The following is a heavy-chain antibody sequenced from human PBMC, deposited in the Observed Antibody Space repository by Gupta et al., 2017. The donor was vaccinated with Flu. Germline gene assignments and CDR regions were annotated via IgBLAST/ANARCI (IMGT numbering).Heavy chain of an antibody. J-gene: IGHJ5*02. D-gene: IGHD6-13*01. CDR2: VYYSKSL. CDR3: ARHLKIAGEMSQWFAP. Sequence: QLRLQESGPGLVKPSETLSLTGNVSGVSISNSDDYWAWIRQPPGAGLEWIGSVYYSKSLYYNPSRNRRVTISADTSKNQFSLKVTSVNAAETAVYYCARHLKIAGEMSQWFAPWGQGILVTVSS. CDR1: GVSISNSDDY. V-gene: IGHV4-39*01.